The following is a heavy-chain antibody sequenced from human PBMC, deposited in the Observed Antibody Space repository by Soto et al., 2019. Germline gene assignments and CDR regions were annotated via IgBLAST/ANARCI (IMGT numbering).Heavy chain of an antibody. V-gene: IGHV1-69*13. D-gene: IGHD2-2*01. CDR2: IIPIFGTA. CDR3: ACPWVVLPAAPDYYYYGMDV. CDR1: RCPFSSYA. Sequence: SVKVSCTASRCPFSSYAISWVRQAPGKGLEWMGAIIPIFGTANYAQKFQGRVTITADESTSTADMELSSLRSEITAVYYCACPWVVLPAAPDYYYYGMDVWGQGTTVTVSS. J-gene: IGHJ6*02.